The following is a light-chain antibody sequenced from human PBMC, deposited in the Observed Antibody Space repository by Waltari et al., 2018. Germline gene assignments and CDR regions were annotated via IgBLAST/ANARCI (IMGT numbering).Light chain of an antibody. CDR1: QGIRNY. V-gene: IGKV1-17*03. Sequence: DIQMTQSPSAMSASVGDRVTITCRASQGIRNYLAWFQQKPGNAPKRLIYTASSLQSGVPSRFSGSGSGTEFTLTISSLQAEDVAVYYCQQYLTSSWTFGQGTKVEIK. CDR3: QQYLTSSWT. CDR2: TAS. J-gene: IGKJ1*01.